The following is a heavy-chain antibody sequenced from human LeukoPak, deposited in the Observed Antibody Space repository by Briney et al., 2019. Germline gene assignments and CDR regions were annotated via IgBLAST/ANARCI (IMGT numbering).Heavy chain of an antibody. V-gene: IGHV4-34*01. CDR3: AGGPPHLPYYYYYMDV. CDR2: INHSGST. Sequence: SETLSLTCAVYGGSFSGYYWSWIRQPPGEGLEWIGEINHSGSTNYNPSLKSRVTISVDTSKNQFSLKLSSVTAADTAVYYCAGGPPHLPYYYYYMDVWGKGTTVTVSS. J-gene: IGHJ6*03. CDR1: GGSFSGYY.